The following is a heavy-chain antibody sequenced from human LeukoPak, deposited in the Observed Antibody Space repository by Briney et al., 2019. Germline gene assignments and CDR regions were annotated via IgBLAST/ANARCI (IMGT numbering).Heavy chain of an antibody. CDR1: GGSFSGYY. CDR3: ARGGAYQLLFNPRWFDP. Sequence: SETLSLTCAVYGGSFSGYYWSWIRQPPGKGLEWIGEINHSGSTNYNPSLKSRVTISVDTSKNKFSLKLSSVTAADTAVYYCARGGAYQLLFNPRWFDPWGQGTLVTVSS. CDR2: INHSGST. J-gene: IGHJ5*02. V-gene: IGHV4-34*01. D-gene: IGHD2-2*01.